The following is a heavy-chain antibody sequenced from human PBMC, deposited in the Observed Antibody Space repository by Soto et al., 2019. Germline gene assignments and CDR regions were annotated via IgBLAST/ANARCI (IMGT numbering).Heavy chain of an antibody. CDR1: GGSISSGGYY. CDR3: ARASSLSYGDYFSLYNWFDP. D-gene: IGHD4-17*01. J-gene: IGHJ5*02. V-gene: IGHV4-31*03. Sequence: SETLSLTCTVSGGSISSGGYYGSWIRQHPGKGLEWIGYIYYSGSTYYNPSLKSRVTISVDTSKNQFSLKLSSVTAADTAVYYCARASSLSYGDYFSLYNWFDPWGQGTLVTVSS. CDR2: IYYSGST.